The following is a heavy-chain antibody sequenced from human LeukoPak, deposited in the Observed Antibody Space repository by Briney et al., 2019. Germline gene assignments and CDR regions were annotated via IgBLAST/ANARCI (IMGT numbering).Heavy chain of an antibody. J-gene: IGHJ4*02. V-gene: IGHV3-23*01. Sequence: GGSLRLSCAASGFTFSSYAMSWVRQAPGKGLEWVSAISGSGASTYYADSVKGRFTISRDNPKNTLFLQMNSLRAEDTAVYYCAKSSILSDSSGYYVGKKYYFDYWGQGTLVTVSS. CDR2: ISGSGAST. CDR3: AKSSILSDSSGYYVGKKYYFDY. CDR1: GFTFSSYA. D-gene: IGHD3-22*01.